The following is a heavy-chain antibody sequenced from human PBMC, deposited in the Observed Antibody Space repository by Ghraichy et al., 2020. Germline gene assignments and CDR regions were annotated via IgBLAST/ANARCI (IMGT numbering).Heavy chain of an antibody. CDR1: GFTFSTYP. J-gene: IGHJ4*02. V-gene: IGHV3-23*01. D-gene: IGHD1-26*01. Sequence: GGSLRLSCAASGFTFSTYPMSWVRQAPGKGLDWVSAISGSGGTIVYADSVNGRFTISRDNPKNTLYLQMNSLRAEDTAVYYCAKQALVGTTPARYVDFWGQGTLVTVSS. CDR2: ISGSGGTI. CDR3: AKQALVGTTPARYVDF.